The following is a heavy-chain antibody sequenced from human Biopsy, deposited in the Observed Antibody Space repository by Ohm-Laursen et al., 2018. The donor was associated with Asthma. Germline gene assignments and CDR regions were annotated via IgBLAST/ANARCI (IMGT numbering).Heavy chain of an antibody. CDR3: ARKAGSCISRTCYSLDF. D-gene: IGHD2-2*01. CDR2: INSVFGTT. Sequence: GSSVTVSCKSLGGTFNTYVIGWVRQAPGQGIEWMGGINSVFGTTNYPQKFQDRVTITADDSTSTVYMELSSLRSEDTAVYYCARKAGSCISRTCYSLDFWGQGTLVTVSS. J-gene: IGHJ4*02. CDR1: GGTFNTYV. V-gene: IGHV1-69*01.